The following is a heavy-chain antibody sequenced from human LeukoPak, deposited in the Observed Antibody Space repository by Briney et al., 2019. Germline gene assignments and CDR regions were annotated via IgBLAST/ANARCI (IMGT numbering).Heavy chain of an antibody. CDR3: ARGHIVVGYYYYMDV. J-gene: IGHJ6*03. Sequence: GGSLRLSCAASGFTFSSYWMHWVRQAPAKGLVWVSRINTDGSSTNYADSVKGRFTISRDNAKNTLYLQMNSLRAEDTAVYYCARGHIVVGYYYYMDVWGKGTTVTVSS. V-gene: IGHV3-74*01. CDR2: INTDGSST. D-gene: IGHD2-15*01. CDR1: GFTFSSYW.